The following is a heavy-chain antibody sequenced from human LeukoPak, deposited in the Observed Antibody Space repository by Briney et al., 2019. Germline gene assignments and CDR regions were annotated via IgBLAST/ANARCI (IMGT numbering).Heavy chain of an antibody. Sequence: KPSETLSLTCTVSGGSISSYYWSWIRQPPGKGLELIGYIYYSGSTNYNPSLNSRVTISVDTSKNQFSLKLSSVTAADMAVYYCARTLYYYDSNPPGYYFDYWGQGTLVTVSS. CDR2: IYYSGST. D-gene: IGHD3-22*01. CDR3: ARTLYYYDSNPPGYYFDY. V-gene: IGHV4-59*01. CDR1: GGSISSYY. J-gene: IGHJ4*02.